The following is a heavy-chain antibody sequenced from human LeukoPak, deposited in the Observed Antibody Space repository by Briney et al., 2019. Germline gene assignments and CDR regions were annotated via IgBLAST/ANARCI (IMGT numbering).Heavy chain of an antibody. V-gene: IGHV3-11*01. CDR2: ISISGSTV. CDR3: ARASPRLGISAFDI. J-gene: IGHJ3*02. Sequence: GGSLRLSCAASGFTFSDYYMSWIRQAPGKGGGGVSYISISGSTVYYADSVKGRFTISRDNAKDSLYLQMNSLRAEDTAVYYCARASPRLGISAFDIWGQGTMVTVSS. CDR1: GFTFSDYY. D-gene: IGHD7-27*01.